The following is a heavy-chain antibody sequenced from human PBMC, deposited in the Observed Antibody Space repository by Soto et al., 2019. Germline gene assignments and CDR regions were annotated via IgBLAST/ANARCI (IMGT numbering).Heavy chain of an antibody. V-gene: IGHV1-8*01. J-gene: IGHJ5*02. CDR3: AGSARRSIASAGTGWFDP. CDR1: GYTFTSYD. D-gene: IGHD6-13*01. Sequence: QVQLVQSGAEVKKPGASVKVSCTASGYTFTSYDINWVRQATGQGLEWMGWMNPNSGNTGYEQKFQGRVTMTRNTSISTAYMKVRSLRSEDTAVYYCAGSARRSIASAGTGWFDPWGQGTLVTVSS. CDR2: MNPNSGNT.